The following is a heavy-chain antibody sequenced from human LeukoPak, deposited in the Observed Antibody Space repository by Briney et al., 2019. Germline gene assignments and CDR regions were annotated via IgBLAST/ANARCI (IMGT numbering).Heavy chain of an antibody. CDR1: GYTFTSYY. D-gene: IGHD3-22*01. Sequence: ASVKVSCKASGYTFTSYYMHWVRQAPGQGLEWMGIINPSGGSTSYAQKFQGRVTMTRDTSTSTVYMELSSLRSEDTAVYYCARDLAYYDSSGYYSGPHWGQGTLVTVSS. CDR2: INPSGGST. J-gene: IGHJ1*01. V-gene: IGHV1-46*01. CDR3: ARDLAYYDSSGYYSGPH.